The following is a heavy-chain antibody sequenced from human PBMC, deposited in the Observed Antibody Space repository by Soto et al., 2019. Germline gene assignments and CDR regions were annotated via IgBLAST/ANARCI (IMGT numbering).Heavy chain of an antibody. V-gene: IGHV4-39*01. Sequence: SETLSLTCTVSGGSISSSSYYWGWIRQPPGKGLEWIGSIYYSGSTYYNPSLKSRVTISVDTSKNQFSLKLSSVTAADTAVYYCARYSSILNWFDPWGQGTLVTVSS. CDR3: ARYSSILNWFDP. D-gene: IGHD6-13*01. CDR2: IYYSGST. J-gene: IGHJ5*02. CDR1: GGSISSSSYY.